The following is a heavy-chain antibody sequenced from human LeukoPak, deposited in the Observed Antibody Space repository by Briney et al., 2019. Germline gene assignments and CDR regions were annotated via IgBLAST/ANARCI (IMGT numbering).Heavy chain of an antibody. D-gene: IGHD1-7*01. Sequence: GESLKITCKGSGYSFTSYWIGWVRQMPGKGLEWMGIIYPADSYTRYSPSFQGQVTISADKSISTAYLQWSSLKASDTAMYYCARQQPGPPHELRMDYWGQGTLVTVSS. V-gene: IGHV5-51*01. CDR3: ARQQPGPPHELRMDY. J-gene: IGHJ4*02. CDR2: IYPADSYT. CDR1: GYSFTSYW.